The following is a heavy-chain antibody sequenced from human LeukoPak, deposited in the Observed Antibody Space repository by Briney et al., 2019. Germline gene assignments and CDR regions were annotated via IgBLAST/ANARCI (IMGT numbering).Heavy chain of an antibody. J-gene: IGHJ4*02. V-gene: IGHV4-31*11. Sequence: SQTLSPTCAVSAASISSSDYCWPWLRQHTGKGLEWFAYVYYNGRTFYNPSLRSRVTLSVDTSKTQFSVELTSVTAADTAVYFCARGQYHYETSGHDFDYWGQGTLVTVSS. CDR3: ARGQYHYETSGHDFDY. D-gene: IGHD3-22*01. CDR1: AASISSSDYC. CDR2: VYYNGRT.